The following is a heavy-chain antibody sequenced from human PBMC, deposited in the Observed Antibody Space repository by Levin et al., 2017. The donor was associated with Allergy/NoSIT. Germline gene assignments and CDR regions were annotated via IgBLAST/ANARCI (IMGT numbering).Heavy chain of an antibody. Sequence: ASETLSLTCVVSGGSISSDSYSWSWIRQPPGKGLEWIGYIYHSGSTYYNPSLKSRVTISVDTSKNQFSLKLSSVTAADTAVYYCARVSAIELKNDAFDIWGQGTMVTVSS. V-gene: IGHV4-30-2*01. D-gene: IGHD2-8*01. J-gene: IGHJ3*02. CDR2: IYHSGST. CDR3: ARVSAIELKNDAFDI. CDR1: GGSISSDSYS.